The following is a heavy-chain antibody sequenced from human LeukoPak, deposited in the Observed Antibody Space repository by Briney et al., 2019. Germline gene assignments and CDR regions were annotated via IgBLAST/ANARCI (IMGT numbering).Heavy chain of an antibody. CDR3: AKNRGGSYYSGSDY. Sequence: GGSLRLSCAASGFTFSSYAMNWVRQAPGKGLEWVSAVRGSDAGTSYADSVKGRFTISRDNSKNTLYLQMNSLRAEDTAVYYCAKNRGGSYYSGSDYWGQGTLSPSPQ. CDR2: VRGSDAGT. J-gene: IGHJ4*02. CDR1: GFTFSSYA. V-gene: IGHV3-23*01. D-gene: IGHD1-26*01.